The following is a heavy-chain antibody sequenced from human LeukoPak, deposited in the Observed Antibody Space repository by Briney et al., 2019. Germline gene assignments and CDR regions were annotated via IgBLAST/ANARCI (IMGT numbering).Heavy chain of an antibody. Sequence: SETLSLTCTVSGGSISSYYWSWIRQPPGKGLEWIGYIYYSGSTSYNPSLNSRVTISVDTSKNQFSLKLSSVTAADTAVYYCARRAYSGSDYFDYWGQGTLVTVSS. J-gene: IGHJ4*02. CDR2: IYYSGST. CDR1: GGSISSYY. V-gene: IGHV4-59*08. CDR3: ARRAYSGSDYFDY. D-gene: IGHD1-26*01.